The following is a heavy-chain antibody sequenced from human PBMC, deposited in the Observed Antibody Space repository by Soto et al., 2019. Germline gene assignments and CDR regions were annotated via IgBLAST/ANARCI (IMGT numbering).Heavy chain of an antibody. CDR1: GGSISSGGYY. V-gene: IGHV4-31*03. CDR2: IYYSGST. CDR3: ARGGLVVVAATGDYYGMDV. J-gene: IGHJ6*02. Sequence: SETLSLTCTVSGGSISSGGYYWSWIRQHPGKGLEWIGYIYYSGSTYYNPSLKSRVTISVDTSKNQFSLKLSSVTAADTAVYYCARGGLVVVAATGDYYGMDVWGQGTTVTVSS. D-gene: IGHD2-15*01.